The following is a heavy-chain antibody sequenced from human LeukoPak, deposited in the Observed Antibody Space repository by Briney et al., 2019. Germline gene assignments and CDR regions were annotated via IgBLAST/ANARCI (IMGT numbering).Heavy chain of an antibody. CDR1: GYTFTSYY. V-gene: IGHV1-46*01. CDR2: INPSGGST. Sequence: ASVKVSCKASGYTFTSYYMHWVRQAPGQGLEWMGIINPSGGSTSYAQKFQGRVTMTRDTSTSTVYMELSSLRSEDTAVYYCARASSSPSQHYYYYMDVWGKGTTVTVSS. J-gene: IGHJ6*03. CDR3: ARASSSPSQHYYYYMDV. D-gene: IGHD6-6*01.